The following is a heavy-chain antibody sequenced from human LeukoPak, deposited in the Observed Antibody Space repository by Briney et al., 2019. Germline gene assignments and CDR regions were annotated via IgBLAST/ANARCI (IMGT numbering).Heavy chain of an antibody. CDR2: FNPKTGDT. D-gene: IGHD6-13*01. Sequence: ASVKVSCEASGYTFTGYYVHWVRQAPGQGLQWMGYFNPKTGDTKYAQKLQGRVTMTRDTSISTAYMELSGLRSDDTAVYYCAREGLYSSSSDFDYWGQGTLVTVSS. CDR3: AREGLYSSSSDFDY. V-gene: IGHV1-2*02. CDR1: GYTFTGYY. J-gene: IGHJ4*02.